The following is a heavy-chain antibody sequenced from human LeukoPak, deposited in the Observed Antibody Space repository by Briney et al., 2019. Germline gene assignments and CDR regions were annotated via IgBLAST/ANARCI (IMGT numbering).Heavy chain of an antibody. CDR3: ATSVVDNYYYYYYYMDV. CDR2: IIPIFGIA. D-gene: IGHD2-15*01. CDR1: GGTFSSYA. V-gene: IGHV1-69*05. Sequence: SVKVSCKASGGTFSSYAISWVRQAPGQGLEWMGRIIPIFGIANYAQKFQGRVTITTDESTSTAYMELSSLRSEDTAVYYCATSVVDNYYYYYYYMDVWGKGTTVTVSS. J-gene: IGHJ6*03.